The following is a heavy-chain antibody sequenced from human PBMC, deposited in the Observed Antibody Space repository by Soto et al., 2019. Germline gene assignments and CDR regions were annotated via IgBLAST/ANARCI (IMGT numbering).Heavy chain of an antibody. CDR1: GFTFSDYW. CDR2: IKQDGSEI. CDR3: VRSSGWTGDY. J-gene: IGHJ4*02. D-gene: IGHD3-10*01. V-gene: IGHV3-7*04. Sequence: EVQLVESGGGLVQPGGSLRLSCVASGFTFSDYWMQWVRQVPGKGLEWMANIKQDGSEIHYVDSVKGRFTISRDNAKNSLHLQINSLRAEDTGLYYCVRSSGWTGDYWGQGILVTVSS.